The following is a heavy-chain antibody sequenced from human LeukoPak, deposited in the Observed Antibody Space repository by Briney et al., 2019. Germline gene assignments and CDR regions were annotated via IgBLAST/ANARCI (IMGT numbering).Heavy chain of an antibody. CDR2: ISYDGSNK. J-gene: IGHJ4*02. V-gene: IGHV3-30*18. CDR3: AKAHFPFIAAAGTGG. Sequence: GGSLRLSCAASGFTFSSYGMHWVRQAPGKGLEWVAVISYDGSNKYYADSVKGRFTISRDNSKNTLYLQMNSLRAEDTAVYYCAKAHFPFIAAAGTGGWGQGTLVTVSS. D-gene: IGHD6-13*01. CDR1: GFTFSSYG.